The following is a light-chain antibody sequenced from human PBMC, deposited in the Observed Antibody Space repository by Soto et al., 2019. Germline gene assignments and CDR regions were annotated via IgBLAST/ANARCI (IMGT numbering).Light chain of an antibody. CDR3: MQALQTLPT. Sequence: DIVLTQSPLSLPVTPGEPASISCRSSQSLLHSNGYNYLDWYLQRPGQSPHLLIYLGSNRASGVPDRFSGSGSGTDFTLKISRVEAEDVGVYYCMQALQTLPTFGQGTKVEIK. J-gene: IGKJ1*01. CDR2: LGS. V-gene: IGKV2-28*01. CDR1: QSLLHSNGYNY.